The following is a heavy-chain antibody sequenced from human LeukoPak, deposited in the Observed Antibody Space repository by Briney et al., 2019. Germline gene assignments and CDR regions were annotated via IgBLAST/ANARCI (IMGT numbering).Heavy chain of an antibody. J-gene: IGHJ4*02. Sequence: GGSLRLSCSASGFAVSDNYMSWVRRAPGKGLEWVSIIYSNGNTYYADSVKGRFTISRDNSKNTLYLQVNSLRAEDTAVYYCARAFLGAAGFWDCWGQGTLVTVSS. CDR2: IYSNGNT. CDR1: GFAVSDNY. V-gene: IGHV3-53*01. D-gene: IGHD6-13*01. CDR3: ARAFLGAAGFWDC.